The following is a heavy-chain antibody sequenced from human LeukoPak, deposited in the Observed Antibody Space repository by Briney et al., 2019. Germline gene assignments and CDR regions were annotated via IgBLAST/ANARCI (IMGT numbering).Heavy chain of an antibody. J-gene: IGHJ4*02. CDR2: IRYDGSNK. CDR1: GFTFSSYG. D-gene: IGHD3-22*01. V-gene: IGHV3-30*02. CDR3: AKDPSGPPITPGRHYCDSSGYPYYFDY. Sequence: GGSLRLSCAASGFTFSSYGMHWVRQAPGKGLEWVAFIRYDGSNKYYADSVKGRFTISRDNSKNTLYLQMNSLRAEDTAVYYCAKDPSGPPITPGRHYCDSSGYPYYFDYWGQGTLVTVSS.